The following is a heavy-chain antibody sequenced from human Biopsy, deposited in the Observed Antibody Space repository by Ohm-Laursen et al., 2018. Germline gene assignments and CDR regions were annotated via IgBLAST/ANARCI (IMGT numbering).Heavy chain of an antibody. V-gene: IGHV4-34*01. CDR1: GGSFSGYD. CDR3: ARGPYGDNAGAFDV. D-gene: IGHD4/OR15-4a*01. Sequence: SDTLFLTCAVDGGSFSGYDWTWIRQPPGKGLEWVGEFSHTGPTIYNPSLKSRLPISVDKSKNHFSLRLTSVTAADTATYFCARGPYGDNAGAFDVWGQGTVVTVSS. CDR2: FSHTGPT. J-gene: IGHJ3*01.